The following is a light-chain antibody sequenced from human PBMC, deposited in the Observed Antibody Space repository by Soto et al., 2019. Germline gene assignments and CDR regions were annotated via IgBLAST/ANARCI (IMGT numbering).Light chain of an antibody. Sequence: EIVLTQSPATVSVSPGERATLSCRASQSVSSSYLAWYQQKPGQAPRLLIYGASSRATGIPDRFSGSGSGTDFTLTISSLQPDDFATYYCQQYNSYSGTFGQGTRLEIK. J-gene: IGKJ5*01. CDR2: GAS. V-gene: IGKV3-20*01. CDR1: QSVSSSY. CDR3: QQYNSYSGT.